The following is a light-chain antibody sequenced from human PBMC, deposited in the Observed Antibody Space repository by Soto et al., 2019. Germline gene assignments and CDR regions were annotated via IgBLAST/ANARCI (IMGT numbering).Light chain of an antibody. J-gene: IGKJ4*01. CDR1: QSVSSN. CDR3: QQYNNWPPT. Sequence: EIVMTQSPATLSVSPGERATLSCRASQSVSSNLAWYQQKPGQAPRLLIYGASTRATGIPARFSGSASGTEFTLTISSLQSEDFAVYYCQQYNNWPPTFGGGTKVEIK. V-gene: IGKV3-15*01. CDR2: GAS.